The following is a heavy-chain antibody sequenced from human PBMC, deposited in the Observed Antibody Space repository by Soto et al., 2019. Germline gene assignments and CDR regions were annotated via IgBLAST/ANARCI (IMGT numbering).Heavy chain of an antibody. V-gene: IGHV4-31*03. CDR2: RYYSEMT. Sequence: SETRSLTCTVGGGSITTGGYYFSWIRRLPGKCLEWIGHRYYSEMTYYNPSLKSRVSISLDASKNQFSLKLSFLTSAQTSVYYCARSKCSGRSCYSWSLDYWGQGTSVNVSS. D-gene: IGHD2-15*01. CDR3: ARSKCSGRSCYSWSLDY. CDR1: GGSITTGGYY. J-gene: IGHJ4*02.